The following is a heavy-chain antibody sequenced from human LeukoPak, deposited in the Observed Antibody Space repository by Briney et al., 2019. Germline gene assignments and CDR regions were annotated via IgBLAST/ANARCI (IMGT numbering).Heavy chain of an antibody. CDR2: ISSNGGST. Sequence: PGGSLRLSCAASGFTFSSYAMHWVRQAPGKGLEYVSAISSNGGSTYYANSVKGRFTISRDNSKNTLYLQMGSPRAEDMAVYYCARGKWFDPWGQGTLVTVSS. CDR1: GFTFSSYA. CDR3: ARGKWFDP. V-gene: IGHV3-64*01. J-gene: IGHJ5*02.